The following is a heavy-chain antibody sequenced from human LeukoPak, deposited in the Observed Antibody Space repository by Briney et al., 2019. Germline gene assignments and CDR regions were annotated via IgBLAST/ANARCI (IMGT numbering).Heavy chain of an antibody. D-gene: IGHD4-23*01. Sequence: ASVKVSCKASGYTFTSYDIDLVRQATGQGLEWMGWMNPNSGNTGYAQKFQGRVTMTRNTSISTAYMELSSLRSEDTAVYYCARGDATVDFDYWGQGTLVTVSS. CDR2: MNPNSGNT. CDR1: GYTFTSYD. V-gene: IGHV1-8*01. CDR3: ARGDATVDFDY. J-gene: IGHJ4*02.